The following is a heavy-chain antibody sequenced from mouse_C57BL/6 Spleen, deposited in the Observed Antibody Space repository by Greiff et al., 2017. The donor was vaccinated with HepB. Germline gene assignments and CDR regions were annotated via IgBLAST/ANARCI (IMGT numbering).Heavy chain of an antibody. D-gene: IGHD1-1*01. CDR2: IDPSDSYT. CDR1: GYTFTSYW. Sequence: QVHVKQPGAELVMPGASVKLSCKASGYTFTSYWMHWVKQRPGQGLEWIGEIDPSDSYTNYNQKFKGKSTLTVYKSSSTAYMQLSSLTSEDSAVYYCAISGLLRSYYAMDYWGQGTSVTVSS. J-gene: IGHJ4*01. CDR3: AISGLLRSYYAMDY. V-gene: IGHV1-69*01.